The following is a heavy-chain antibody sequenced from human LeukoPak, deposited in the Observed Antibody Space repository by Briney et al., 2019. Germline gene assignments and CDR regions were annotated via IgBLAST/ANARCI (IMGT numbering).Heavy chain of an antibody. Sequence: GASVKVSCKASGYTFTSYGISWVRQAPGQGLEWMGWISAYNGNTNYAQKLPGRVTMTTDTSTSTAYMELRSLRSDDTAVYYCARARGDGSSWPLDYWGQGTLVTVSS. V-gene: IGHV1-18*01. J-gene: IGHJ4*02. CDR3: ARARGDGSSWPLDY. D-gene: IGHD6-13*01. CDR2: ISAYNGNT. CDR1: GYTFTSYG.